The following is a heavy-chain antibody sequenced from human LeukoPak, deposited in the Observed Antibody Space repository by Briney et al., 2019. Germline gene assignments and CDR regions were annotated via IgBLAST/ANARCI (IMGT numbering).Heavy chain of an antibody. J-gene: IGHJ6*03. D-gene: IGHD3-10*01. CDR2: IKSKTDGGTT. Sequence: GGSLRLSCAASGFTFSNAWMSWVRQAPGKGLEWVGRIKSKTDGGTTDYAAPVKGRSTISRDDSKNTLYLQMNSLRAEDTAVYYCAGKLNYYGSGSLIYYYYYMDVWGKGTTVTISS. CDR3: AGKLNYYGSGSLIYYYYYMDV. CDR1: GFTFSNAW. V-gene: IGHV3-15*01.